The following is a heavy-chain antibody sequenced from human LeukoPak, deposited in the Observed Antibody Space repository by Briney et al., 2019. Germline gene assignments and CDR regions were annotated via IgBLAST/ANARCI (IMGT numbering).Heavy chain of an antibody. D-gene: IGHD6-6*01. J-gene: IGHJ4*02. CDR2: INHSGST. V-gene: IGHV4-34*01. Sequence: SETLSLTCAVYGGSFSGYYWSWIRQPPGKGLEWIGEINHSGSTNYNPSRKSRVTISVDTSKNQFSLKLSSVTAADTAVYYCARGLRIAARLRDYWGQGTLVTVSS. CDR1: GGSFSGYY. CDR3: ARGLRIAARLRDY.